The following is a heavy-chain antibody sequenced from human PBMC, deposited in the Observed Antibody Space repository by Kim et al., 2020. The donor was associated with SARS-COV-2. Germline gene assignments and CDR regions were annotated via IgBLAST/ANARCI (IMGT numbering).Heavy chain of an antibody. Sequence: GGSLRLSCAASGFTFSSYEMNWVRQAPGKGLEWVSYISSSGSTIYYADSVKGRFTISRDNAKNSLYLQMNSLRAEDTAVYYCARDGPEPLTGTTRYYYYYYGMDVWGRGTTVTVSS. CDR3: ARDGPEPLTGTTRYYYYYYGMDV. CDR1: GFTFSSYE. V-gene: IGHV3-48*03. J-gene: IGHJ6*02. CDR2: ISSSGSTI. D-gene: IGHD1-7*01.